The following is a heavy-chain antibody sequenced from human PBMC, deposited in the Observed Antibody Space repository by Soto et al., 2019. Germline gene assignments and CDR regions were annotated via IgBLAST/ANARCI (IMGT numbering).Heavy chain of an antibody. CDR3: AKDSSSSLLYFDS. J-gene: IGHJ4*02. CDR2: ISWNSGSI. D-gene: IGHD2-2*01. CDR1: GFIFDDYA. V-gene: IGHV3-9*01. Sequence: EVQLVESRGNLVQPGRSLRLSCAASGFIFDDYAMHWVRQPPGKGLEWVSGISWNSGSIGYADSVKGRFTVSRDNAKKSLYLQMNSLRPEDTALYYCAKDSSSSLLYFDSWGQGTRVSVSS.